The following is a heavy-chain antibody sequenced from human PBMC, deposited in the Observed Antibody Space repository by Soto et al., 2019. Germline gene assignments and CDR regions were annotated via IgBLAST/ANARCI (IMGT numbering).Heavy chain of an antibody. V-gene: IGHV3-64D*06. J-gene: IGHJ5*02. Sequence: HPGGSLRLSCSASGFTFSSYGMHWVRQAPGKGLEFVSAITTIGGMTYYPDSVKGRFTISRDNSKNMVYLQMSSLRAEDTAMYYCTIVQVADSALDLWGQGTLVTVST. CDR2: ITTIGGMT. CDR1: GFTFSSYG. CDR3: TIVQVADSALDL. D-gene: IGHD2-8*02.